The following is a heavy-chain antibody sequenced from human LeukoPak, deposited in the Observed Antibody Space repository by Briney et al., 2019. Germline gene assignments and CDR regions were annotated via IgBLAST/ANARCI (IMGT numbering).Heavy chain of an antibody. D-gene: IGHD2-15*01. CDR3: AGDAHTPPGSGGWWYFAY. CDR2: IYTSGST. V-gene: IGHV4-4*07. J-gene: IGHJ4*02. Sequence: SETLSLTCTVSGGSISSYYWSWIRQPPGKGLEWIGRIYTSGSTNYNPSLKSRVTMSVDTSKNQFSLKLSSVTAADTAVYYCAGDAHTPPGSGGWWYFAYWAQGTLVTVS. CDR1: GGSISSYY.